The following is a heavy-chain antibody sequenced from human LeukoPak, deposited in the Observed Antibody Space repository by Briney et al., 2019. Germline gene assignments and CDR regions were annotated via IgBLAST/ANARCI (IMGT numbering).Heavy chain of an antibody. V-gene: IGHV1-69*01. CDR2: IIPFFGTQ. D-gene: IGHD3-3*01. J-gene: IGHJ6*03. CDR3: ARHTIFGVQYYHYMDV. Sequence: GASVKVSCKASGDTFSNYCLSWVRQAPGQGLEWMGGIIPFFGTQKYAQKFQGRVTLTADEPTSTAYMELSSLRSEDTAVYYCARHTIFGVQYYHYMDVWGKGTTVTVSS. CDR1: GDTFSNYC.